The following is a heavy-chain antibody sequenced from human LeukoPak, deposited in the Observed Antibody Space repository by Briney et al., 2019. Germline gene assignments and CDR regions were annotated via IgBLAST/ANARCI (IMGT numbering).Heavy chain of an antibody. CDR3: ARVAPPAVADPSSWSDP. V-gene: IGHV4-38-2*02. CDR1: GYSISSNYY. D-gene: IGHD6-19*01. J-gene: IGHJ5*02. CDR2: IYYSGST. Sequence: SETLSLTCTVSGYSISSNYYWGWIRQPPGKGLEWIANIYYSGSTYHNPSLKSRVTISVDTSKNQFSLRLSSVTAADTAVYYCARVAPPAVADPSSWSDPWGQGTLVTVSS.